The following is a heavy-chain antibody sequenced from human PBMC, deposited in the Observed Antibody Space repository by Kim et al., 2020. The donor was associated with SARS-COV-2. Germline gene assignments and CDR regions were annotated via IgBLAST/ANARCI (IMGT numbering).Heavy chain of an antibody. J-gene: IGHJ6*02. CDR3: ARLVAGGYGLDV. Sequence: RYSPSFQGQVTISADKSISNAYLQWSSLKASDTAMYYCARLVAGGYGLDVWGQGTTVTVSS. V-gene: IGHV5-51*01. D-gene: IGHD3-10*01.